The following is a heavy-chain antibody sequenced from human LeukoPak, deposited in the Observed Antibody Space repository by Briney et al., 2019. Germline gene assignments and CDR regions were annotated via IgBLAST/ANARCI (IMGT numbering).Heavy chain of an antibody. D-gene: IGHD1-1*01. CDR1: GGSISSGDYY. Sequence: SQTLSLTCTVSGGSISSGDYYWSWIRQPPGKGLEWIGYIFYSGSTYYNPSLESRVTISVDTSKNQFSLRLSSVTAADTAVYFCAGDQLALNALNIWGQGTMVSVSS. V-gene: IGHV4-30-4*01. J-gene: IGHJ3*02. CDR2: IFYSGST. CDR3: AGDQLALNALNI.